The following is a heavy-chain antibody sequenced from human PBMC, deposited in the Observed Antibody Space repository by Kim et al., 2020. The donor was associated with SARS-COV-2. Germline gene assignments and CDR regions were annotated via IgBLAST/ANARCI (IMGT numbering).Heavy chain of an antibody. J-gene: IGHJ4*02. V-gene: IGHV1-8*01. Sequence: ASVKVSCKASGYTFSSYDINWVRQATGQGLEWMGWMNPNSGNTGYAQKFQGRVTMTRNTSISTAYMELSSLTSEDTAVYYCAKITRKAAHSDYWGQGTLVTVSS. CDR1: GYTFSSYD. CDR3: AKITRKAAHSDY. CDR2: MNPNSGNT. D-gene: IGHD6-6*01.